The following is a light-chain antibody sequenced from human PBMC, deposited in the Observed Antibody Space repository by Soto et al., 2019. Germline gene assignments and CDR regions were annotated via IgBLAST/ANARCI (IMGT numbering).Light chain of an antibody. CDR1: DIGSKI. J-gene: IGLJ2*01. Sequence: SYELTQPLSVSVALGQTASIPCGGSDIGSKIVHWYQQKPGQAPVLVIYRDNNRPSGIPERFSGSNSGNTATLTISRAQAGDEADYYCQVWDTSLLVVFGGGTKLTVL. CDR2: RDN. V-gene: IGLV3-9*01. CDR3: QVWDTSLLVV.